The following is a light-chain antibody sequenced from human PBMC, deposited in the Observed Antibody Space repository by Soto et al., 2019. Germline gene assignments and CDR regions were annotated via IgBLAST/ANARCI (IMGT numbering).Light chain of an antibody. CDR2: DAS. J-gene: IGKJ4*01. V-gene: IGKV3-11*01. CDR1: QSVGTY. CDR3: QQRTNWPPRT. Sequence: EIVLTQSPATLSLSPGERATLSCRASQSVGTYLAWYQQKPGQAPRLLIYDASNRATGIPARFSGSGSGTDFTLTISGLEPEDFAVYYCQQRTNWPPRTFGGGTKVEMK.